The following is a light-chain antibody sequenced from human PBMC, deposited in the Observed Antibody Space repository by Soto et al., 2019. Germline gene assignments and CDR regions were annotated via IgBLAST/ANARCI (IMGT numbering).Light chain of an antibody. V-gene: IGKV1-5*01. CDR2: DVS. J-gene: IGKJ1*01. Sequence: IQMTQSPSTLSASVGDRFPIHCRASQSIGDSLAWYQQKPGKAPYLLISDVSSLERGVPSRFSGSGSGTEFTLTISSMQPDDFATFYCQQYNGYSRTFGQGTMVDIK. CDR1: QSIGDS. CDR3: QQYNGYSRT.